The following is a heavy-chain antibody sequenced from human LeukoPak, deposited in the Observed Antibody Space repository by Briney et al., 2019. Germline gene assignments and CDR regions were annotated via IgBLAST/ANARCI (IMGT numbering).Heavy chain of an antibody. CDR3: ARVRYYGSGSYFSTGGYYFDY. D-gene: IGHD3-10*01. CDR2: ISAYNGNT. J-gene: IGHJ4*02. V-gene: IGHV1-18*01. CDR1: GYTFTSYG. Sequence: ASVKVSCKASGYTFTSYGISWVRQAPGQGLEWMGWISAYNGNTNYAQKLQGRVTMTTDTSTSTAYMELRSLRSDDTAVHYCARVRYYGSGSYFSTGGYYFDYWGQGTLVTVSS.